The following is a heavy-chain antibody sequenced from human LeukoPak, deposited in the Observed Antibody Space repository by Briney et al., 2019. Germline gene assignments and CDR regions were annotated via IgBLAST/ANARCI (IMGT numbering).Heavy chain of an antibody. V-gene: IGHV3-7*03. D-gene: IGHD5-18*01. CDR1: GFTFSRYW. J-gene: IGHJ4*02. Sequence: PGGSLRLSCAASGFTFSRYWMSWVRQAPGKGLEWLANINQDGSEKCYVDSVKGRFTISRDNAENSLYLQMNSLRAEDTAVYYCARPPGQYSYAEAPFDYWGQGTLVTVSS. CDR3: ARPPGQYSYAEAPFDY. CDR2: INQDGSEK.